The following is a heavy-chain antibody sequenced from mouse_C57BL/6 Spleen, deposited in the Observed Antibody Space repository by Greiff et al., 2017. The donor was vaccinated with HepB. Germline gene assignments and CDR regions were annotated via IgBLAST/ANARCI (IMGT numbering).Heavy chain of an antibody. J-gene: IGHJ3*01. CDR2: ISYDGSN. D-gene: IGHD1-2*01. CDR3: ARDHYGGFAY. V-gene: IGHV3-6*01. CDR1: GYSITSGYY. Sequence: DVKLQESGPGLVKPSQSLSLTCSVTGYSITSGYYWNWIRQFPGNKLEWMGYISYDGSNNYNPSLKNRISITRDTSKNQFFLKLNSVTTEDPATYYCARDHYGGFAYWGQGTLVTVSA.